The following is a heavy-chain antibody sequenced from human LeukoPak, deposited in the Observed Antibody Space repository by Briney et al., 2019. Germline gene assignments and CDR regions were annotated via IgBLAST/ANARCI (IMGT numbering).Heavy chain of an antibody. Sequence: GGSLRLSCAASGFTFDEYGMTWVRQAPGKGLEWVSGISRNGGSAGYADSVKGRFTISRDNAKNSLYLQMNSLRAEDTAVYYCARDGSSWYTYYYYYYMDVWGKGTTVTVSS. V-gene: IGHV3-20*04. CDR2: ISRNGGSA. D-gene: IGHD6-13*01. J-gene: IGHJ6*03. CDR1: GFTFDEYG. CDR3: ARDGSSWYTYYYYYYMDV.